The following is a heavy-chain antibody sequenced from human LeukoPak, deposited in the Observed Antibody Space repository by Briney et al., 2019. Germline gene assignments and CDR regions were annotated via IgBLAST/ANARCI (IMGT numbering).Heavy chain of an antibody. J-gene: IGHJ4*02. Sequence: ASVKVSCKASGYTFTSYGISWVRQAPGQGLEWMGWISAYNGNTNYAQKLQGRVTKTTDTSTSTAYMELRSLRSDDTAVYYCARAEGITMVRGVILYPSGDYWGQGTLVTVSS. CDR3: ARAEGITMVRGVILYPSGDY. CDR2: ISAYNGNT. D-gene: IGHD3-10*01. CDR1: GYTFTSYG. V-gene: IGHV1-18*01.